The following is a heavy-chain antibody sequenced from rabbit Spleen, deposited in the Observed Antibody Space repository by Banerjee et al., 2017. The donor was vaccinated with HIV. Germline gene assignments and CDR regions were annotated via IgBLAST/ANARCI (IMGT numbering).Heavy chain of an antibody. CDR2: IEPIFGRT. J-gene: IGHJ4*01. CDR1: GFDFSNSG. CDR3: VREVAGKFSL. D-gene: IGHD4-1*01. V-gene: IGHV1S47*01. Sequence: QGQLVESGGGLVQPGGCLKLFCRASGFDFSNSGVTWVRQAPGKVLEWIGYIEPIFGRTYYANWVNGRFTISSHNAQNTLYLQLSSLTAADTTTYFCVREVAGKFSLWGPGTLVTVS.